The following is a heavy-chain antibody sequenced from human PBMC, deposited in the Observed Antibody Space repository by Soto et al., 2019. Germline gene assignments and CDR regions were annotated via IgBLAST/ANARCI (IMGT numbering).Heavy chain of an antibody. Sequence: ASVKVSCKASGYTFTSYYMHWVRQAPGQGLEWMGIINPSGGSTSYAQKFQGRVTMTRDTSTSTVYMELSSLRSEDTAVYYCARERSRFDYYYDSGGYSGYFDYWG. CDR3: ARERSRFDYYYDSGGYSGYFDY. D-gene: IGHD3-22*01. CDR2: INPSGGST. V-gene: IGHV1-46*01. CDR1: GYTFTSYY. J-gene: IGHJ4*03.